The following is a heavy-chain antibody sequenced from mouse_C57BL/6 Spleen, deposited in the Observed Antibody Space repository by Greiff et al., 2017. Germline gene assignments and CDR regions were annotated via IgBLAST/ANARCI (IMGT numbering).Heavy chain of an antibody. Sequence: QVQLKESGAELVRPGASVTLSCKASGYTFTDYEMHWVKQTPVHGLEWIGAIDPETGGTAYNQKFKGKAILTADKSSSTAYMELRSLTSEDSAVYYCTRSLGYDAWFAYWGQGTLVTVPA. D-gene: IGHD2-2*01. CDR2: IDPETGGT. V-gene: IGHV1-15*01. J-gene: IGHJ3*01. CDR1: GYTFTDYE. CDR3: TRSLGYDAWFAY.